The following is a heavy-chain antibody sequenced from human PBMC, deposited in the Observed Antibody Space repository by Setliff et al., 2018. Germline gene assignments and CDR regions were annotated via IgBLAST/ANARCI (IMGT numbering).Heavy chain of an antibody. V-gene: IGHV3-11*03. CDR3: ARAIVVTAIHDY. CDR2: ISSSSSYT. J-gene: IGHJ4*02. D-gene: IGHD2-21*02. Sequence: PGGSLRLSCAASGFTFSSYAMSWVRQAPGKGLEWVSYISSSSSYTNYADSVKGRFTISRDNAKNSLYLQMNSLRAEDTAVYYCARAIVVTAIHDYWGQGTLVTVSS. CDR1: GFTFSSYA.